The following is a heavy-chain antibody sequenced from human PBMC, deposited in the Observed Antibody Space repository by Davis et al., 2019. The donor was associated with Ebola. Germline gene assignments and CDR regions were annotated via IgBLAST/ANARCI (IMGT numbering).Heavy chain of an antibody. V-gene: IGHV1-46*01. CDR2: ISPVPGTT. CDR1: EDTFSTPY. J-gene: IGHJ6*01. CDR3: ENEVDV. Sequence: ASVKVSCKTSEDTFSTPYIHWVRQAPGQGHEWMGIISPVPGTTSNAQKFQGRLTMTRDTSTNTVYMELSGLRSDDTAVYYCENEVDVWGQGTTVTVSS.